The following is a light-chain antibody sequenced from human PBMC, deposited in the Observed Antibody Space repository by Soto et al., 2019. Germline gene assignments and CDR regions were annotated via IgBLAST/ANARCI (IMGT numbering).Light chain of an antibody. CDR2: AAS. CDR1: QSISSF. CDR3: QQYGSSPLT. Sequence: DIQITQSPSSLSASVGDRVTIACRASQSISSFLNWYQQKPGKAPNLLIYAASSLQSGIPDRFSGSGSGTDFTLTISRLEPEDFAVYYCQQYGSSPLTFGGGTKVDIK. V-gene: IGKV1-39*01. J-gene: IGKJ4*01.